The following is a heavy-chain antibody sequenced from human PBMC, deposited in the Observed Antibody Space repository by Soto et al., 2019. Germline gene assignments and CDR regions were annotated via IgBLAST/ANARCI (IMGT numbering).Heavy chain of an antibody. V-gene: IGHV1-69*06. CDR2: LVPLFDTT. CDR3: ENKQYPIKRQIYYDDSLDV. J-gene: IGHJ6*02. CDR1: GGTFSSTHA. Sequence: QVQLVQSGAEVKNPGSSVRVSCKASGGTFSSTHAINWVRQAPGQGLAWMGGLVPLFDTTNYAQIFQGRVTSTADKSTRTAYMELSGLSSDDAAVYFCENKQYPIKRQIYYDDSLDVWGQVT. D-gene: IGHD4-4*01.